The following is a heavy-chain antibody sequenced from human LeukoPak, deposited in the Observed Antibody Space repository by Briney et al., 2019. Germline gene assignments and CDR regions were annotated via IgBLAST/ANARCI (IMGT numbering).Heavy chain of an antibody. Sequence: SETLSLTCTVSGGSVSSGSYYWSWIRQPPGKGLEWIGYIYYSGSTNYNPSLKRRVTISVDTSKNQFSLKLSSVTAADTAVYYCARTKTGYYTAQFDYWGQGTLVTVSS. CDR2: IYYSGST. CDR3: ARTKTGYYTAQFDY. V-gene: IGHV4-61*01. D-gene: IGHD3/OR15-3a*01. J-gene: IGHJ4*02. CDR1: GGSVSSGSYY.